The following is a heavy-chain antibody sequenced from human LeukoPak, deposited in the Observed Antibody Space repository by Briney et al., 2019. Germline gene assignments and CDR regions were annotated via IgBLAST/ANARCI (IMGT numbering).Heavy chain of an antibody. CDR2: INWNGATT. CDR1: GFTFDDYG. Sequence: PGGSLRLSCVASGFTFDDYGMSWVRQAPGKGLEWVSGINWNGATTTYADSVKGRFTISRDNAKNSLYLQMNSLRAEDTAFYYCARDHDTLLVVDRGFEVWGQGTTVTVSS. CDR3: ARDHDTLLVVDRGFEV. D-gene: IGHD3-22*01. J-gene: IGHJ3*01. V-gene: IGHV3-20*04.